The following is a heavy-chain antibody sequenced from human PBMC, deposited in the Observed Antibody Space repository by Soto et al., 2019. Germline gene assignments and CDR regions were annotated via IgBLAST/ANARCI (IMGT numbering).Heavy chain of an antibody. CDR3: ARGRTYRRTGHYRRDVFGP. CDR1: GGSFGDYY. V-gene: IGHV4-34*01. CDR2: INPSGST. Sequence: SETLSLTCAAYGGSFGDYYWRWVRQPPGKGLAWIGGINPSGSTNYKPSLKGRVTLSIDTSKNQFSLELNSVTAADTAVYFCARGRTYRRTGHYRRDVFGPWGQGTLVTVSS. D-gene: IGHD7-27*01. J-gene: IGHJ5*02.